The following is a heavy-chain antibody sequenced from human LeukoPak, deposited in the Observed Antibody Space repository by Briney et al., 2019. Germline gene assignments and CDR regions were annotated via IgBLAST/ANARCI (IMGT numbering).Heavy chain of an antibody. V-gene: IGHV1-69*04. J-gene: IGHJ3*02. CDR1: GGTFSSYA. D-gene: IGHD3-3*01. CDR2: IIPILGIA. Sequence: SVKVSCKASGGTFSSYAISWVRQAPGQGLEWVGRIIPILGIANYAQKFQGRVTITADKSTSTAYMELSSLRAEDTAVYYCAKGLGITIFGVLTAFDIWGQGTMVTVSS. CDR3: AKGLGITIFGVLTAFDI.